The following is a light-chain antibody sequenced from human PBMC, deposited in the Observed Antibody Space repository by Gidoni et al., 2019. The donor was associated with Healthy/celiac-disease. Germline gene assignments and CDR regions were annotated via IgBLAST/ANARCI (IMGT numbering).Light chain of an antibody. CDR3: QSYDSSNQGV. J-gene: IGLJ1*01. Sequence: NFMLTPPHSVSYAPGNTVTISCTRSSGSIASNYVQWYQQRPVSAPTTVIYEDNQRPSGVPDRFSGSIDSYSNSASLTISGLKTEDEADYYCQSYDSSNQGVFGTGTKVTVL. CDR1: SGSIASNY. V-gene: IGLV6-57*04. CDR2: EDN.